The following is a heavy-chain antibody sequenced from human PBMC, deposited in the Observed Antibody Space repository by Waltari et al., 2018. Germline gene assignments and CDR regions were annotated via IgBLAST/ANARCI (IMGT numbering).Heavy chain of an antibody. D-gene: IGHD3-22*01. CDR2: IYSGGNT. J-gene: IGHJ3*01. CDR1: GFTVSDTY. CDR3: ARIIRDGPSGFYGIAAFDL. Sequence: DVQLVETGGGLIQPGGSLRLSCSVSGFTVSDTYMTWVRQAPATGLEGVSVIYSGGNTYYAASVTGRFTISRDNINNILFLQMNNLRAEDTATYYCARIIRDGPSGFYGIAAFDLWGQGTMVTVSS. V-gene: IGHV3-53*02.